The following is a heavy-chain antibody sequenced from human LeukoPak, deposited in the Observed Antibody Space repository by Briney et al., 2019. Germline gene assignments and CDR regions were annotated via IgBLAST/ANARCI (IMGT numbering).Heavy chain of an antibody. CDR3: AREYYDSSGYYLY. V-gene: IGHV1-3*01. D-gene: IGHD3-22*01. J-gene: IGHJ4*02. CDR1: GYTFTSYD. CDR2: INAGNGNT. Sequence: GASVKVSCKASGYTFTSYDINWVRQATGQRLEWMGWINAGNGNTKYSQKFQGRVTITRDTSASTAYMELSSLRSEDTAVYYCAREYYDSSGYYLYWGQGTLVAVSS.